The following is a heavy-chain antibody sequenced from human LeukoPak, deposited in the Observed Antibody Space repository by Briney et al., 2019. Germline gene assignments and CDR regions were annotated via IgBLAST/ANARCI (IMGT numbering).Heavy chain of an antibody. CDR1: GFTFSSYS. V-gene: IGHV3-21*01. Sequence: GGSLRLSCAASGFTFSSYSMNWVRQAPGKGLEWVSSISSSSSYIYYADSVKGRFTISRDNAKNSLYLQMNSLRAEDTAVYYFAEGGPAPYAFDFWGQGTMVTVSS. J-gene: IGHJ3*01. CDR3: AEGGPAPYAFDF. D-gene: IGHD3-16*01. CDR2: ISSSSSYI.